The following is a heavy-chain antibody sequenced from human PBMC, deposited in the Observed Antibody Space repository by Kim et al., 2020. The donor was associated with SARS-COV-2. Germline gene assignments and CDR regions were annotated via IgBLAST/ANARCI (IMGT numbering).Heavy chain of an antibody. D-gene: IGHD2-2*01. Sequence: GGSLRLSCAASGFTFSSYAMSWVRQAPGKGLEWVSAISGSGGSTYYADSVKGRFTISRDNSKNTLYLQMNSLRAEDTAVYYCAKDWLLGVVVPAVNNWFDPWGQGTLVTVSS. CDR1: GFTFSSYA. V-gene: IGHV3-23*01. CDR3: AKDWLLGVVVPAVNNWFDP. CDR2: ISGSGGST. J-gene: IGHJ5*02.